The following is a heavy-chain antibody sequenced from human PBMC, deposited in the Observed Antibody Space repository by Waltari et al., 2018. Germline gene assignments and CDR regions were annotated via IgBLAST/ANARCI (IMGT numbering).Heavy chain of an antibody. Sequence: EVQLVESGGGLVKPGGSLRLSCAASGFTFSSYSMNWVSQAPGKGLEWVSAISSSSSYIYYADSVKGRFTISRDNAKNSLYLQMNSLRAEDTAVYYCARTARRTMIVVVISSGAFDIWGQGTMVTVSS. V-gene: IGHV3-21*01. CDR3: ARTARRTMIVVVISSGAFDI. CDR1: GFTFSSYS. D-gene: IGHD3-22*01. CDR2: ISSSSSYI. J-gene: IGHJ3*02.